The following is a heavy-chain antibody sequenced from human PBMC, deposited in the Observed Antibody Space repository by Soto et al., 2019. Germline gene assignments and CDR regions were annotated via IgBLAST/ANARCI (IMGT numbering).Heavy chain of an antibody. CDR3: ARDWPIDSSSWSWFDP. CDR2: ISNSGSSV. J-gene: IGHJ5*02. V-gene: IGHV3-11*01. Sequence: GGSLRLSCAASGFTFSDYYMTCLRQAPGKGLEWVSHISNSGSSVYYADSVKGRFTISRDNAKNSLYLQMDGLRVEDMAVYYCARDWPIDSSSWSWFDPWGQGTLVTVSS. D-gene: IGHD3-22*01. CDR1: GFTFSDYY.